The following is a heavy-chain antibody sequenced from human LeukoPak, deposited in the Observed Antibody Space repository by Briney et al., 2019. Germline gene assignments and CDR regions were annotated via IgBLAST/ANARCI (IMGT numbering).Heavy chain of an antibody. V-gene: IGHV3-23*01. CDR3: AKTVCRSGACHRDY. J-gene: IGHJ4*02. D-gene: IGHD2-21*02. Sequence: GGSLRLSCAASGFTFTSCAMSWVRQAPGKGLEWVSAISGSGGSTYYADSVKGRFTISRDNSKNTLCLQMNSLRAEDTAVYYCAKTVCRSGACHRDYWGQGTLVTVSS. CDR2: ISGSGGST. CDR1: GFTFTSCA.